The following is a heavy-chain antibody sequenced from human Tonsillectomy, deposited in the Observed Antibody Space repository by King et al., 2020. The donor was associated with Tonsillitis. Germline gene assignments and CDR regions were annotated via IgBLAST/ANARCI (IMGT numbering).Heavy chain of an antibody. CDR2: INPNSGGT. Sequence: VQLVQSGSEVKKPGASVKVSCKASGYTFTGYYMHLVRQAPGQGLEWIGWINPNSGGTNYSQKVQGRGTMTRDTSITTAYMELSSLRSDDTAVYYCARCSSGWYNWFDPWGQGTLVTVSS. D-gene: IGHD6-19*01. CDR1: GYTFTGYY. CDR3: ARCSSGWYNWFDP. J-gene: IGHJ5*02. V-gene: IGHV1-2*02.